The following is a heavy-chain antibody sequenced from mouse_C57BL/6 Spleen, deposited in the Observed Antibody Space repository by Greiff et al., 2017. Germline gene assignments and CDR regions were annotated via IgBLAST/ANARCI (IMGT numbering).Heavy chain of an antibody. D-gene: IGHD1-1*01. CDR2: INPSNGGT. CDR3: ARRYYGSSHWYFDV. Sequence: QVQLQQSGTELVKPGASVKLSCKASGYTFTSYWLHWVKQRPGQGLEWIGNINPSNGGTNYNEKFKSKATLTVDKSSSTAYMQLSSLTSEDSAVYYCARRYYGSSHWYFDVWGTGTTVTVSS. V-gene: IGHV1-53*01. J-gene: IGHJ1*03. CDR1: GYTFTSYW.